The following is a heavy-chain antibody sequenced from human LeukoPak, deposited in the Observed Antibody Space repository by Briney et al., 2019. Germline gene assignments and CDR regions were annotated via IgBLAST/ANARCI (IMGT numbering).Heavy chain of an antibody. CDR1: GFTFSTFG. Sequence: GGSLRLSCVASGFTFSTFGMSWARQAPGKGLEWVSALSGNGLKTYYADSVKGRFTISRDNFKTTLYLQMTSLRVEDTAMYYCAKDLHWGFDYWGQGVLVTVSS. CDR2: LSGNGLKT. J-gene: IGHJ4*02. CDR3: AKDLHWGFDY. D-gene: IGHD7-27*01. V-gene: IGHV3-23*01.